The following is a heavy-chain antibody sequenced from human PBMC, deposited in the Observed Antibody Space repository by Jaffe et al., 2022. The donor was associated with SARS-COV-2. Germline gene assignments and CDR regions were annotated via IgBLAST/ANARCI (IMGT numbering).Heavy chain of an antibody. J-gene: IGHJ4*02. V-gene: IGHV4-31*03. CDR3: LRDDEASGVGSFDS. Sequence: VLLQESGPGVVKPSETLSLICTVSGDSITSGTYWWNWIRQHPGKGLEWIGYIKYSGTTAYNPSLTSRVIISVDTSNNQLSLKLSSVTAADTAVYYCLRDDEASGVGSFDSWGQGTLVTVSS. D-gene: IGHD3-10*01. CDR1: GDSITSGTYW. CDR2: IKYSGTT.